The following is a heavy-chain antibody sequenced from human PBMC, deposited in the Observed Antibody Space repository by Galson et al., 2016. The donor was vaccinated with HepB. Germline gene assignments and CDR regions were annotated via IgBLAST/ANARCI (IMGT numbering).Heavy chain of an antibody. Sequence: TLSLTCTVSGGSISSGGYYWSWIRQHPGKGLEWIGYIYHLRNTYFHPSLKSRVIMSVDASKNQFSLKLSSVTAADKAVYDWAWGGRRGLWGYYFDYWGQGTLVPVSS. D-gene: IGHD5-18*01. CDR1: GGSISSGGYY. J-gene: IGHJ4*02. CDR2: IYHLRNT. CDR3: AWGGRRGLWGYYFDY. V-gene: IGHV4-31*03.